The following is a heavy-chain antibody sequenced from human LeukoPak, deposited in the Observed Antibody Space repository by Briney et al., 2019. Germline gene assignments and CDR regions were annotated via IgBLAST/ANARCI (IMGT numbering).Heavy chain of an antibody. J-gene: IGHJ4*02. Sequence: GGSLRLSCAASGFTFSSYGMHWVRQAPGKGLEWVAFIRYDGSNKYYADSVKGRFTISRDNSKNTLYLQMNSLRAEDTAVYYCANVHLLGYCSSTSCYQFDYWGQGTLVTVSS. CDR2: IRYDGSNK. V-gene: IGHV3-30*02. CDR3: ANVHLLGYCSSTSCYQFDY. CDR1: GFTFSSYG. D-gene: IGHD2-2*01.